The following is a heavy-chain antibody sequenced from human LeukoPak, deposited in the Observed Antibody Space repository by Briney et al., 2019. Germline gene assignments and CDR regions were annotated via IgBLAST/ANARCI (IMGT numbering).Heavy chain of an antibody. V-gene: IGHV3-30*18. CDR3: AKDRLQGYYYGMDV. CDR1: GFTFSNHG. CDR2: ISNDEINI. Sequence: GGSLRLSCAASGFTFSNHGMHWVRQAPGKGLEWVAVISNDEINIYYADSVKGRFTISRVNSMNTVYLQMNSLEPEDTAIYYCAKDRLQGYYYGMDVWGQGTTVTVSS. D-gene: IGHD2-21*02. J-gene: IGHJ6*02.